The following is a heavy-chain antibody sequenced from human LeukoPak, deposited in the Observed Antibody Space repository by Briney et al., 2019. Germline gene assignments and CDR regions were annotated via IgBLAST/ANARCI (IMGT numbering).Heavy chain of an antibody. CDR2: IYPGDSDT. Sequence: GESLKISCKGSGYSFTSNWIAWVRQMPGKGLEWMGVIYPGDSDTRYSPSFQGQVTISADKSITTAYQQWGSLEASDTAMYFCAIYDSSGYLAPYWGQGTLVTVPS. D-gene: IGHD3-22*01. V-gene: IGHV5-51*01. CDR1: GYSFTSNW. CDR3: AIYDSSGYLAPY. J-gene: IGHJ4*02.